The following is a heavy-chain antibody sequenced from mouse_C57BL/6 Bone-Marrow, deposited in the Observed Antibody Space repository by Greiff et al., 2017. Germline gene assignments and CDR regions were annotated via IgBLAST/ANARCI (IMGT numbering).Heavy chain of an antibody. J-gene: IGHJ3*01. CDR2: SRNKANDYTT. D-gene: IGHD3-2*02. Sequence: EVKVVESGGGLVQSGRSLRLSCATSGFTFSDFYMEWVRQAPGKGLEWIAASRNKANDYTTEYSASVKGRFIVSRDTSQSILYLQMNALRAEDTAIYYCARDAPSGLCAYWGQGTLVTVSA. CDR3: ARDAPSGLCAY. V-gene: IGHV7-1*01. CDR1: GFTFSDFY.